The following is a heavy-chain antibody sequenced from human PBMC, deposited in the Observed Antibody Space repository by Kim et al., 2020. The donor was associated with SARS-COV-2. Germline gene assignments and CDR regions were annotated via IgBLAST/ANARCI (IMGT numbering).Heavy chain of an antibody. J-gene: IGHJ6*02. V-gene: IGHV1-24*01. D-gene: IGHD1-26*01. CDR2: FDPEDGET. Sequence: ASVKVSCKVSGYTLTELSMHWVRQAPGKGLEWMGGFDPEDGETIYAQKFQGRVTMTEDTSTDTAYMELSSLRSEDTAVYYCATGMWELLNHYYGMDVWGQGTTVTVSS. CDR3: ATGMWELLNHYYGMDV. CDR1: GYTLTELS.